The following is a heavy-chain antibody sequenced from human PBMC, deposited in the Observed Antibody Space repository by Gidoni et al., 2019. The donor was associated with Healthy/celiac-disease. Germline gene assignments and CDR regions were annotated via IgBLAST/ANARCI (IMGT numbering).Heavy chain of an antibody. Sequence: EVQLVQSGPEVKKPGESLRISCQASVYSFTNYWIGWVRQMPGKGLEWMGIIYPFDSDTRYSPSFQGQVTISADKSISTAYLQWSSLKASDTAMYYCARHLAVAGSDYWGQGTLVTVSS. CDR1: VYSFTNYW. D-gene: IGHD6-19*01. V-gene: IGHV5-51*01. J-gene: IGHJ4*02. CDR2: IYPFDSDT. CDR3: ARHLAVAGSDY.